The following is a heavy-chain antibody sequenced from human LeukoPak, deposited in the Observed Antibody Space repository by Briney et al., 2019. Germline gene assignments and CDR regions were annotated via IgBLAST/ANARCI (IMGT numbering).Heavy chain of an antibody. Sequence: GASVKVSCKASGGTFSSYAISWVRQAPGQGLEWMGGIIPIFGTANYAQKFQGRVTITADESTSTAYMELSSLRSEDTAVYYCARVRSWYYDFWSGASYYYGMDVWGQGTTVTVSS. CDR3: ARVRSWYYDFWSGASYYYGMDV. D-gene: IGHD3-3*01. J-gene: IGHJ6*02. CDR1: GGTFSSYA. CDR2: IIPIFGTA. V-gene: IGHV1-69*13.